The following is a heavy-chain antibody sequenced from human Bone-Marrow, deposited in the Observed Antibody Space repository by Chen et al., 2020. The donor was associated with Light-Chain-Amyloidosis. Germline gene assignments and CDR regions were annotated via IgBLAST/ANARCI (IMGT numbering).Heavy chain of an antibody. Sequence: VQLVQSGAEVKKPGSSVKVSCKASGFTFSSYAMSWVRQAPGKGLEWVSAISGSGGSTYYADSVKGRFTISRDNSKNTLYLQMNSLRAEDTAVYYCAKGLSQDYGDYGFDYWGQGTLVTVSS. CDR3: AKGLSQDYGDYGFDY. J-gene: IGHJ4*02. D-gene: IGHD4-17*01. CDR1: GFTFSSYA. CDR2: ISGSGGST. V-gene: IGHV3-23*04.